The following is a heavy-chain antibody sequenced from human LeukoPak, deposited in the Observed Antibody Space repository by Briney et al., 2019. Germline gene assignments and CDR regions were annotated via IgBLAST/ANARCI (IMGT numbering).Heavy chain of an antibody. D-gene: IGHD3-10*01. CDR2: IKQDGSEK. CDR3: ARGPGSYYYGSGIYYFDY. V-gene: IGHV3-7*01. Sequence: GGSLRLSCAASGFTFSNAWMSWVRQAPGKGLEWVANIKQDGSEKYYVDSVKGRFTISRDNAKDSLYLQMNSLRAEDTAVYYCARGPGSYYYGSGIYYFDYWGQGTLVTVSS. CDR1: GFTFSNAW. J-gene: IGHJ4*02.